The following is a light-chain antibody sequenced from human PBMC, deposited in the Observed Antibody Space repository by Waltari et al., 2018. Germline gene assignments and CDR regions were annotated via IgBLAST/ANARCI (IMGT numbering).Light chain of an antibody. J-gene: IGKJ1*01. CDR2: AAS. V-gene: IGKV1-39*01. Sequence: DIQMTQSPSSLSASVGDRVTITCRASQSIGTYLNWYQHKPGRAPELLIYAASTLQGGVPSRVSGSGSETHFTLAISSLQREEFATYYCQPSYTTPRTFGQGTTVEI. CDR1: QSIGTY. CDR3: QPSYTTPRT.